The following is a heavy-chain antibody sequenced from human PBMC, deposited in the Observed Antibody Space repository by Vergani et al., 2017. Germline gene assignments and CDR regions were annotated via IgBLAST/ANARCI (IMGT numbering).Heavy chain of an antibody. CDR3: AREERRKTYPFVGD. CDR1: GFTFSNSA. D-gene: IGHD4-17*01. Sequence: EVHLLESGGGQVEAGGSLRLSCVASGFTFSNSAMSWVRQTSGKGLEWVSAISGHGDRTYYADSVKGRFTISRDNSKNTVYLQMNSLKAEDRATYYCAREERRKTYPFVGDWGQGTLVTV. J-gene: IGHJ4*02. CDR2: ISGHGDRT. V-gene: IGHV3-23*01.